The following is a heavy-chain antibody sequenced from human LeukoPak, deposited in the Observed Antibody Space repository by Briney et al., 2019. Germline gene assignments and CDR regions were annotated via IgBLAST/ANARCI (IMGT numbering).Heavy chain of an antibody. CDR3: ARGLGSTSWIATVYYYYGMDV. J-gene: IGHJ6*02. CDR1: GGSFSGYY. CDR2: INHSGST. V-gene: IGHV4-34*01. Sequence: SETLSLTCAVYGGSFSGYYWSWIRQPPGKGLEWIGEINHSGSTNYNPSLKSRVTISVDTSKNQFSLKLSSVTAADTAVYYCARGLGSTSWIATVYYYYGMDVWGQGTTVTVYS. D-gene: IGHD2-2*01.